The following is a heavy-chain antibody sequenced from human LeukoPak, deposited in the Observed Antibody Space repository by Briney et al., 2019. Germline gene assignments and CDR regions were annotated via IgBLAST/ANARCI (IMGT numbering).Heavy chain of an antibody. V-gene: IGHV3-48*03. CDR2: ISSSAGSI. Sequence: GGSLRLSCAASGFTFSSYEMNWVRQAPGKRLEWVSYISSSAGSIYHADSVKDRFSVSRDNAKNSLYLQMTSLRAEDTGIYYCARVLLSGYDRPIDFWGQGTLVTVSS. CDR3: ARVLLSGYDRPIDF. D-gene: IGHD5-12*01. CDR1: GFTFSSYE. J-gene: IGHJ4*02.